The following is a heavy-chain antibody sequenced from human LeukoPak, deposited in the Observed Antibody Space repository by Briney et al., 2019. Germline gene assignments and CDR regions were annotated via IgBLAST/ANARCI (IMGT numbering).Heavy chain of an antibody. CDR3: ARDQFASKPIDY. CDR2: ISSSSSYI. Sequence: GGSLRLSCAASGFTLSSYSMNWVRQAPGKGLEWVSSISSSSSYIYYADSVKGRFTISRDNAKNSLYLQMNSLRAEDTAVYYCARDQFASKPIDYWGQGTLVTVSS. V-gene: IGHV3-21*01. D-gene: IGHD1-14*01. CDR1: GFTLSSYS. J-gene: IGHJ4*02.